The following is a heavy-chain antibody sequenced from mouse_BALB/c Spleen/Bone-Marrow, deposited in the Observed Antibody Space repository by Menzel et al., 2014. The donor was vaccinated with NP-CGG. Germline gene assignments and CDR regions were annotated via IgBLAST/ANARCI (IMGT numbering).Heavy chain of an antibody. J-gene: IGHJ4*01. CDR1: GYTFTSYV. V-gene: IGHV1-14*01. CDR3: ARYPDYYGSSYAMDY. Sequence: EVKLMESGPELVKPGASVKMSCKASGYTFTSYVMHWVKQKPGQGLEWIGYINPYNDGTKYNEKFKGKATLTSDKSSSTAYIELSSLTSEDSAVYYCARYPDYYGSSYAMDYWGQGTSVTVSS. D-gene: IGHD1-1*01. CDR2: INPYNDGT.